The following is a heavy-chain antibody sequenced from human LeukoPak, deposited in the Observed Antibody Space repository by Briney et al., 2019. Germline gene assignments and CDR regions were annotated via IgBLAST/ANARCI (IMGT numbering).Heavy chain of an antibody. CDR1: GGSISSGDYP. CDR2: IFHTGPT. D-gene: IGHD3-10*01. CDR3: ARGFYGSGSQFDY. Sequence: PSQTLSLTCTVSGGSISSGDYPWSWIRQPPGKGLEWVGYIFHTGPTSYNPSLKSRVTISVDMSKNQLSLKLSSVTAADTAVYYCARGFYGSGSQFDYWGQGTLVTVSS. J-gene: IGHJ4*02. V-gene: IGHV4-30-2*01.